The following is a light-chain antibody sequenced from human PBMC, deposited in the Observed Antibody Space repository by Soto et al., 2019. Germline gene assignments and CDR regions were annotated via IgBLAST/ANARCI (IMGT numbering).Light chain of an antibody. J-gene: IGLJ2*01. CDR3: TSWTTSTTMI. CDR1: SSDFGAYNF. V-gene: IGLV2-14*03. Sequence: QSALTQPASVSGSPGQSITISCTGTSSDFGAYNFVSWYQHHPGKAPKLMLYDVNIRPSGVSNRFSGSKSGNTASLTISGLPAEDEADYYCTSWTTSTTMIFGGGTKLTVL. CDR2: DVN.